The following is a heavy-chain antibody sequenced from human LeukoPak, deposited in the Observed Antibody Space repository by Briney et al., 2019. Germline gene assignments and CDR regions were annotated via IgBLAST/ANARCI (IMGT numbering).Heavy chain of an antibody. CDR1: GYTFTSYD. Sequence: GASVKVSCKASGYTFTSYDIHWVRQATGQGLEWMGWMNPNSGNTGYAQKFQGRVTMTRNTSISTAYMELSSLRSEDTAVYYCARAPDYSGSYLDYWGQGTLVTVSS. J-gene: IGHJ4*02. V-gene: IGHV1-8*01. D-gene: IGHD1-26*01. CDR3: ARAPDYSGSYLDY. CDR2: MNPNSGNT.